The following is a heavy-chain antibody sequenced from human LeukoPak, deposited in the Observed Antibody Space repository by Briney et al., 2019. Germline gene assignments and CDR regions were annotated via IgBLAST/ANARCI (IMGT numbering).Heavy chain of an antibody. CDR2: IYYSGNT. CDR1: SGSITDYY. CDR3: ARGGIKGSTGPRSFDY. D-gene: IGHD1-26*01. V-gene: IGHV4-59*01. Sequence: SETLSLTCTVSSGSITDYYWSWIRQPPGKGLEWIGYIYYSGNTNYNPSLKSRVTISVDTSKTQFSLRLSSVTAADTAMYYCARGGIKGSTGPRSFDYWGQGTLVTVSS. J-gene: IGHJ4*02.